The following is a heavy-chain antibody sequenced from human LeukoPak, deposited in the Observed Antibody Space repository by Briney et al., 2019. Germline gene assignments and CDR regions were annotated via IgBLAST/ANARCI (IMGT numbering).Heavy chain of an antibody. Sequence: GGSLRLSCAASGFTFSSYAMSWVRQAPGKGLEWVSAISGSGGRTYYADSVRGRFTISRDNSKDTVYVQMNSLRAEDTAVYFCGVVSYCAVDCYDYWGQGTLVTVSS. CDR3: GVVSYCAVDCYDY. V-gene: IGHV3-23*01. CDR2: ISGSGGRT. CDR1: GFTFSSYA. J-gene: IGHJ4*02. D-gene: IGHD2-21*01.